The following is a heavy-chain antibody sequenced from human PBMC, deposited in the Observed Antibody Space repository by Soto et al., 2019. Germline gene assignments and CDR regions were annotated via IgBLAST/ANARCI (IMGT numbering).Heavy chain of an antibody. J-gene: IGHJ6*02. V-gene: IGHV4-59*01. CDR3: ARDRGEGIAAAEYYYYGMDV. Sequence: LSLTCTVSGGSISSYYWSWIRQPPGKGLEWIGYIYYSGSTNYNPSLKSRVTISVDTSKNQFSLKLSSVTAADTAVYYCARDRGEGIAAAEYYYYGMDVWGQGTTVTVSS. CDR1: GGSISSYY. CDR2: IYYSGST. D-gene: IGHD6-13*01.